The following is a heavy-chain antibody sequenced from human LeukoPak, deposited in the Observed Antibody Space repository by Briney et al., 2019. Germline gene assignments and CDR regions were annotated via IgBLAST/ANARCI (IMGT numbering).Heavy chain of an antibody. CDR1: GGSISSGSYY. J-gene: IGHJ5*02. D-gene: IGHD3-3*01. V-gene: IGHV4-61*02. CDR3: ARAVYYDFWSGYYGNWFDP. Sequence: SQTLSLTCTVSGGSISSGSYYWSWIRQPAGKGLEWIGRIYTSGSTNYNPPLKSRVTISVDTSNNQFSLKLSTGLAADTAVYYCARAVYYDFWSGYYGNWFDPWGKGTLVTVSS. CDR2: IYTSGST.